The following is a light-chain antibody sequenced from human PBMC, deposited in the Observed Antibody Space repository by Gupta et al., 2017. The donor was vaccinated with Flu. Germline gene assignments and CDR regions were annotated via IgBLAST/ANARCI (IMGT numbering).Light chain of an antibody. CDR2: NGH. V-gene: IGLV1-44*01. CDR1: STNIGGGN. Sequence: QSVLTPPPSVSGTPGQRVTVSCAGSSTNIGGGNVYRYKQIPGTGTRLLIYNGHQRPSGVPARFSASKSGASASLAISGLQSEDEADYYCAAWDDTFDVAVFGGGTKLTVL. J-gene: IGLJ2*01. CDR3: AAWDDTFDVAV.